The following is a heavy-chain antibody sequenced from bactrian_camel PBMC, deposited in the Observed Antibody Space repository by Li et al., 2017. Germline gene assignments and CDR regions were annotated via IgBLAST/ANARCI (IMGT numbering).Heavy chain of an antibody. Sequence: VQLVESGGGSVQVGGSLRLSCTFVGKTYSYGLAWFRQAPGKEREGLAAVDFEGNPSYADSVKGRFTISKLNAEAPLYLEMNSLKPEDTAMYYCAARNGYCSSGFWRGRGNRWGQGTQVTVS. V-gene: IGHV3S53*01. J-gene: IGHJ4*01. CDR1: GKTYSYGL. CDR3: AARNGYCSSGFWRGRGNR. CDR2: VDFEGNP. D-gene: IGHD1*01.